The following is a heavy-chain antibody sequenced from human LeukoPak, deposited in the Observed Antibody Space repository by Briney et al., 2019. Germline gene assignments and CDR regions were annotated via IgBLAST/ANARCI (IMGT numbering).Heavy chain of an antibody. D-gene: IGHD4-17*01. CDR3: ARDRNDYGDYVSIYYYYGMDV. V-gene: IGHV1-8*01. J-gene: IGHJ6*02. Sequence: ASVKVSCKASGYTSTSYDINWVRQATGQGLEWMGWMNPNSGNTGYAQKFQGRVTMTRNTSISTAYMELSSPRSEDTAVYYCARDRNDYGDYVSIYYYYGMDVWGQGTTVTVSS. CDR1: GYTSTSYD. CDR2: MNPNSGNT.